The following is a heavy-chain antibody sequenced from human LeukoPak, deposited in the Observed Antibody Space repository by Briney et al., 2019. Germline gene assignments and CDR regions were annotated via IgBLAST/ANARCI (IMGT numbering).Heavy chain of an antibody. CDR2: VHLNGAT. J-gene: IGHJ4*02. D-gene: IGHD1-26*01. CDR1: GVSIITTNW. V-gene: IGHV4-4*02. Sequence: SGTLSLTCAVSGVSIITTNWWSWVRQPPGKGLEWIGEVHLNGATNYNPSLESRVSMSIDKSKNQLSLKLRSVSAADTAIYYCARESGAFSPFGFWGQGTLVTVSS. CDR3: ARESGAFSPFGF.